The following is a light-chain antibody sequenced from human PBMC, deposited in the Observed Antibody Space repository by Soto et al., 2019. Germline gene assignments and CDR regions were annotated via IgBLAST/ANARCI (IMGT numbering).Light chain of an antibody. CDR1: SSDVGAYNY. J-gene: IGLJ2*01. Sequence: QSALTQPASVSGSPGQSITISCTGTSSDVGAYNYVSWYQQHPGKAPKLMIYVVTNRPSGVSSRFSGSKSGNTASLTISGLQAEDEADYYCISYTRSTTLVVFGGGTKLTVL. CDR2: VVT. CDR3: ISYTRSTTLVV. V-gene: IGLV2-14*01.